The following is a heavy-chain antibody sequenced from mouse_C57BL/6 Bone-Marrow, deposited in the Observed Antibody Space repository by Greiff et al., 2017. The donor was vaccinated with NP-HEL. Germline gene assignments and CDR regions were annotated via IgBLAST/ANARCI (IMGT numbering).Heavy chain of an antibody. V-gene: IGHV5-6*01. CDR3: ARQGGYYLFAY. CDR1: GFTFSSYG. J-gene: IGHJ3*01. D-gene: IGHD2-3*01. CDR2: ISSGGSYT. Sequence: EVHLVESGGDLVKPGGSLKLSCAASGFTFSSYGMSWVRQTPDKRLEWVATISSGGSYTYYPDSVKGRFTISRDNAKNTLYLQMSSLKSEDTAMYYCARQGGYYLFAYWGQGTLVTVSA.